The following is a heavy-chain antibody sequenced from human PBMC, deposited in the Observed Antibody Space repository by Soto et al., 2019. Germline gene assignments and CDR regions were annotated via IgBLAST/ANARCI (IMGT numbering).Heavy chain of an antibody. CDR3: ARDLRPDYYGSGSYYFGRFDP. CDR2: ISSSSSTI. Sequence: QPGGSLRLSCAASGFTFSSYSMNWVRQAPGKGLEWVSYISSSSSTIYYADSVEGRFTISRDNAKNSLYLQMNSLRAEDTAVYYCARDLRPDYYGSGSYYFGRFDPWGQGTLVTVSS. V-gene: IGHV3-48*01. D-gene: IGHD3-10*01. J-gene: IGHJ5*02. CDR1: GFTFSSYS.